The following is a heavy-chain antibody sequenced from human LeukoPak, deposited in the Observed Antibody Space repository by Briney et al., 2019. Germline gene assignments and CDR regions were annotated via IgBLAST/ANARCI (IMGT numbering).Heavy chain of an antibody. D-gene: IGHD2-8*01. J-gene: IGHJ4*02. Sequence: PSETLSLTCGVYGGPFSGYYWNWIRQPPGKGLEWIGEINQSGSTNYNPSLKSRVTLSVDTSKNQFSLNLSSVTAADTAVYYCARRYSTKNDYWGQGTLVTVSS. CDR2: INQSGST. V-gene: IGHV4-34*01. CDR3: ARRYSTKNDY. CDR1: GGPFSGYY.